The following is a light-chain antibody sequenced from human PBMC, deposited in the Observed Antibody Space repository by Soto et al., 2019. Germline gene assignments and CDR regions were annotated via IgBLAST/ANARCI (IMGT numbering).Light chain of an antibody. CDR2: AAS. CDR1: QSISSY. J-gene: IGKJ3*01. Sequence: DIQRTQSPSSMSASVGDRVTITCRASQSISSYLNWYQQKPGKAPKLLIYAASSLQSGVPSRFSGSGSGTEFTLPISSLQPEDFVTYYCQQSSSTPRWTFGPGTKVDIK. CDR3: QQSSSTPRWT. V-gene: IGKV1-39*01.